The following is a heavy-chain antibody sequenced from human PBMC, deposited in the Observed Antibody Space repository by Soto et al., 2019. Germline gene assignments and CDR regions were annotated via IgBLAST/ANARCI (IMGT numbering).Heavy chain of an antibody. CDR3: AVGLYYYYMDV. J-gene: IGHJ6*03. CDR2: IYYSGST. D-gene: IGHD3-10*01. V-gene: IGHV4-39*01. CDR1: GGSISSSSYY. Sequence: SETLSLTCTVSGGSISSSSYYWGWIRQPPGKGLEWIGSIYYSGSTYYNPSLKSRVTISVDTSKNQFSLKLSSVTAADTAVYYCAVGLYYYYMDVWGKGTTVTVSS.